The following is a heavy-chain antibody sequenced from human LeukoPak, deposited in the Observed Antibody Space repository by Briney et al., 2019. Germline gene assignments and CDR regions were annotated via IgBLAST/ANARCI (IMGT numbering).Heavy chain of an antibody. Sequence: GGSLRLSCAASGFTFDDYTMSWVRQAPGKGLEWVSGINWNGGSTGYVDSVKGRFTISRDNTNNSLYLQMHSLRAEDTALYYCAKDLSVTLVRGLKVDYWGQGTLVTVSS. D-gene: IGHD3-10*01. J-gene: IGHJ4*02. CDR1: GFTFDDYT. CDR2: INWNGGST. CDR3: AKDLSVTLVRGLKVDY. V-gene: IGHV3-20*04.